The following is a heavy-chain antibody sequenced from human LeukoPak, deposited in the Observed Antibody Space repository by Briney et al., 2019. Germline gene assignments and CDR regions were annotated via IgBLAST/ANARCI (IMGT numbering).Heavy chain of an antibody. CDR3: ARVCSSGSYYYYYGMDV. Sequence: SETLSLTCTVSGGSISSYYWSWIRQPPGKGLEWIGYIYYSGSTNYNPSLKSRVTISVDTSKNQFSLKLSSVTAADTAVYYCARVCSSGSYYYYYGMDVWGQGTTVTVSS. V-gene: IGHV4-59*01. D-gene: IGHD3-10*01. J-gene: IGHJ6*02. CDR2: IYYSGST. CDR1: GGSISSYY.